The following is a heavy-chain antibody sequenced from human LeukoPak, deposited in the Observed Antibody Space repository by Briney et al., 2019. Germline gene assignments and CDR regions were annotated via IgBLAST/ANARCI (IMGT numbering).Heavy chain of an antibody. Sequence: EGSLRLSCAASGFTFSSYAMSWVRQAPGKGLEWVSAISGSGGSTYYADSVKGRFTISRDNSKNTLYLQMNSLRAEDTAVYYCAKVAYNWHYGAYFDYWGQGTLVTVSS. CDR1: GFTFSSYA. CDR2: ISGSGGST. CDR3: AKVAYNWHYGAYFDY. J-gene: IGHJ4*02. D-gene: IGHD1-7*01. V-gene: IGHV3-23*01.